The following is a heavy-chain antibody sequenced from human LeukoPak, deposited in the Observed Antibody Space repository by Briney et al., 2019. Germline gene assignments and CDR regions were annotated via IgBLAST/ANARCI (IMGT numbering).Heavy chain of an antibody. V-gene: IGHV4-39*01. J-gene: IGHJ4*02. CDR3: AFVSRWSSSSPLDY. CDR2: IYYSGST. D-gene: IGHD6-6*01. CDR1: GGSISSSSYY. Sequence: SETLSLTCTVSGGSISSSSYYWGWIRQPPGKGLEWIGSIYYSGSTYYNPSLKSRVTISVDTSKNQFSLKLSSVTAADTAVYYCAFVSRWSSSSPLDYWGQGTLVTVSS.